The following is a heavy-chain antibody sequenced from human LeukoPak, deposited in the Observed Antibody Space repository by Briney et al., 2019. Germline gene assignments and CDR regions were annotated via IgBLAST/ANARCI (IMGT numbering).Heavy chain of an antibody. J-gene: IGHJ4*02. CDR2: ISSSSSTI. CDR1: GFTFSSYS. V-gene: IGHV3-48*01. CDR3: ARDTEQQLVDY. Sequence: GGSLRLSCAASGFTFSSYSMNWVRQAPGKGLEWVSYISSSSSTIYYADSVKGRFTISRDIAKNSLYLQMNSLRAEDTAVYYCARDTEQQLVDYWGQGTLVTVSS. D-gene: IGHD6-13*01.